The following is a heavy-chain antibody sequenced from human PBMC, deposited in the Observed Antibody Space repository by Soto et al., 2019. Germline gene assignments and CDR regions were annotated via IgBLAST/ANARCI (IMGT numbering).Heavy chain of an antibody. CDR2: IYYSGST. CDR3: ARDIHPRDY. J-gene: IGHJ4*02. V-gene: IGHV4-59*01. CDR1: GGSIGSFY. D-gene: IGHD2-21*01. Sequence: PSETLSLTCTVSGGSIGSFYWSWIRQPPGKGLEWIGYIYYSGSTNYNPSLKSRVTISVDTSKNQFSLKLSSVTAADTAVYYCARDIHPRDYWGQGTLVTVSS.